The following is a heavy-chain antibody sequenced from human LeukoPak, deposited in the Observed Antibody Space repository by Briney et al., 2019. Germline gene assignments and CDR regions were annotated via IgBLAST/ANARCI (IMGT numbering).Heavy chain of an antibody. CDR2: ISYDGSNK. Sequence: GGSLRLSCAASGFTFSSYAMHWVRQAPGKGLEWVAVISYDGSNKYYADSVKGRFTISRDNAKNTLYLQMNSLRAEDMAVYYCARGGWRGRDGYFDLWGRGTLVTVSS. CDR3: ARGGWRGRDGYFDL. V-gene: IGHV3-30*04. D-gene: IGHD2-15*01. J-gene: IGHJ2*01. CDR1: GFTFSSYA.